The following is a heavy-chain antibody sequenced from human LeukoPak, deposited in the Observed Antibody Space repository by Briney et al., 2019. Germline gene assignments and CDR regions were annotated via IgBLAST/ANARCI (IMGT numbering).Heavy chain of an antibody. CDR1: GYTFTSYG. Sequence: ASVKVSCKASGYTFTSYGISWVRQAPGQGLEWMGWISAHNGNTHSAQKFQGRVTMTTETSTSTVCMEMRSLRSDDTAVYYCARRVYMDVWGKGTTVTVSS. J-gene: IGHJ6*03. CDR2: ISAHNGNT. CDR3: ARRVYMDV. V-gene: IGHV1-18*01.